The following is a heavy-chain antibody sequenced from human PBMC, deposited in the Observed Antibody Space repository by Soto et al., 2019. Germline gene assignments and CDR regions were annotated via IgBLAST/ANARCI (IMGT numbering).Heavy chain of an antibody. Sequence: SETLSLTCTVSGGSISSYYWSWIRQPPGKGLEWIGYIYYSGSTNYNPSLKSRVTISVDTSKNQFSLKLSSVTAVDTAVYYCARGSEVPANFYYYYYMDVWGKGTTVTVSS. V-gene: IGHV4-59*01. D-gene: IGHD2-2*01. CDR3: ARGSEVPANFYYYYYMDV. J-gene: IGHJ6*03. CDR1: GGSISSYY. CDR2: IYYSGST.